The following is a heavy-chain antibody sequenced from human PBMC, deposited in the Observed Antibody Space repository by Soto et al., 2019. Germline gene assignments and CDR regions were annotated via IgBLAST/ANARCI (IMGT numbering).Heavy chain of an antibody. CDR3: VHRVRTSPGHWNFDL. V-gene: IGHV2-5*02. D-gene: IGHD1-1*01. CDR1: GFSLTTSGVA. Sequence: QITLKESGPTLVEPTQTLTLTCTFSGFSLTTSGVAVGWIRQPPGKALEWLALIYWDDTKEYNSSSKSRLTITKDTSKDQVVLIMTNMEPVDTATYYCVHRVRTSPGHWNFDLWGQGTLVTVSS. CDR2: IYWDDTK. J-gene: IGHJ4*02.